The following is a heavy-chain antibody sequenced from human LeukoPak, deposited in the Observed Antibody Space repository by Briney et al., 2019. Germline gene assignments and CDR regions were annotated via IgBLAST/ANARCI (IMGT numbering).Heavy chain of an antibody. J-gene: IGHJ4*02. V-gene: IGHV4-4*02. CDR1: GGSISSSNW. Sequence: PSGTLSLTCAVSGGSISSSNWWSWFRQPPGKGLEWIGEIYHSGSTNYNPSLKSRVTISVDKSKNQFSLKLNSVTAADTAVYYCARAGQGYCSSASCFLSLDYWGQGTLVTVSS. CDR2: IYHSGST. D-gene: IGHD2-2*01. CDR3: ARAGQGYCSSASCFLSLDY.